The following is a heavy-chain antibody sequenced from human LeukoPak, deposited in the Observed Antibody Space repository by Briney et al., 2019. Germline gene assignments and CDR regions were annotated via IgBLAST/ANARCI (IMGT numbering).Heavy chain of an antibody. Sequence: SVKVSCKASGGTFSSYAISWVRQAPGPGLEWMGRIISIFGTANYAHKFQGRVTITTDESTNTAYMELSSLRSEDTAVYYCARGNWDSSGWYYDYWGQGTLVTVSS. D-gene: IGHD6-19*01. CDR1: GGTFSSYA. J-gene: IGHJ4*02. V-gene: IGHV1-69*05. CDR2: IISIFGTA. CDR3: ARGNWDSSGWYYDY.